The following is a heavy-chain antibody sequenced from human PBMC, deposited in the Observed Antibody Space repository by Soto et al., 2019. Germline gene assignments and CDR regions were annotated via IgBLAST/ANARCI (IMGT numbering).Heavy chain of an antibody. CDR2: INAGNGNT. J-gene: IGHJ4*02. CDR3: ARAAIVVVVAATPPDY. CDR1: GYTFTSYA. D-gene: IGHD2-15*01. Sequence: ASVKVSCKASGYTFTSYAMHWVRQAPGQRLEWMGWINAGNGNTKYSQKFQGRVTITRDTSASTAYMELSSLRSEDTAVYYCARAAIVVVVAATPPDYWGQGTLVTVSS. V-gene: IGHV1-3*01.